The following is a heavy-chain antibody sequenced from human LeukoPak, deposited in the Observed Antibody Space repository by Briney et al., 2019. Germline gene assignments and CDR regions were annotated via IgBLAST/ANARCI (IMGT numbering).Heavy chain of an antibody. CDR2: IYHSGTT. CDR3: ARSPSGSSSRWFDP. J-gene: IGHJ5*02. Sequence: PSETLSLTCAVSGGSIDSYNWWSWARQVPGKGLEWIGEIYHSGTTNYNPSLKSRVTISVDKSKNQFSLKLSSVTAADTAVYYCARSPSGSSSRWFDPWGQGTLVTVSS. D-gene: IGHD1-26*01. CDR1: GGSIDSYNW. V-gene: IGHV4-4*02.